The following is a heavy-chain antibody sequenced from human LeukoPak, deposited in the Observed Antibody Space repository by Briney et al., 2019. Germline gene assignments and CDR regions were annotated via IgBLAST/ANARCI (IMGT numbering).Heavy chain of an antibody. V-gene: IGHV3-30*04. CDR1: GFTFRNHA. CDR3: AREEYSMHFFDY. D-gene: IGHD2-15*01. Sequence: GRSLRLSCAASGFTFRNHAMHWARQAPGKGLEWVAVISYDGRNKHYADSVKGRFTISRDNSKNTLYVQMNSLRPEDTAVYYCAREEYSMHFFDYWGQGTLVTVPS. J-gene: IGHJ4*02. CDR2: ISYDGRNK.